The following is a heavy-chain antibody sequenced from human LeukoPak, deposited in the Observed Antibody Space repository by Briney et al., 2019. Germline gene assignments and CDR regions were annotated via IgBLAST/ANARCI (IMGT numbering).Heavy chain of an antibody. Sequence: SETLSLTCTVSGGSISGYYWSWIRQPPGKGLEWIGNIYYTGTTSCNPSLKSRVSISVDTSKNQFSLKLSSVTAADTAVYYCARGRGYSSGSSEYWGQGTLVTVSS. CDR3: ARGRGYSSGSSEY. CDR2: IYYTGTT. J-gene: IGHJ4*02. D-gene: IGHD2-15*01. CDR1: GGSISGYY. V-gene: IGHV4-59*01.